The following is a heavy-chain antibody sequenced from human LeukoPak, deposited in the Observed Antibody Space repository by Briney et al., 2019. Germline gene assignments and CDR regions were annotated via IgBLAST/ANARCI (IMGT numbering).Heavy chain of an antibody. D-gene: IGHD2-2*01. V-gene: IGHV3-53*01. CDR1: GFTVTTNY. CDR3: ATRVTAGN. J-gene: IGHJ4*02. Sequence: GSLRLSCAASGFTVTTNYMSWVRQAPGKGLEWVSVIYSGGTRNYADSVKGRFTISRDNSKNTLFLQMNSLRVEDTAVYYCATRVTAGNWGQGTLVTVSS. CDR2: IYSGGTR.